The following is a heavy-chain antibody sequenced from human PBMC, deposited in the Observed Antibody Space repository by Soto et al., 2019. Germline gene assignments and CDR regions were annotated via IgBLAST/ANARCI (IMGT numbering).Heavy chain of an antibody. V-gene: IGHV3-48*03. CDR2: ISSSGSNI. J-gene: IGHJ3*02. CDR3: ARDIYYYESNGYRVPFDI. D-gene: IGHD3-22*01. CDR1: RFTFSSYE. Sequence: EVQLVESGGGLVQPGGSLRLSCAASRFTFSSYEMNWVRQAPGKGLEWVSYISSSGSNINIADSVKGRFTISRDNAKNSLYLQMNSLRAEDTAVYYCARDIYYYESNGYRVPFDIWGQGTMVTVSS.